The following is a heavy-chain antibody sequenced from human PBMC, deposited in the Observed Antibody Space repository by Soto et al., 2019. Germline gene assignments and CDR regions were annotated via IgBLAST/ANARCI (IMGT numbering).Heavy chain of an antibody. CDR2: ISYDGSNK. CDR1: GFTFSSYA. J-gene: IGHJ6*02. V-gene: IGHV3-30-3*01. Sequence: QVQLVESGGGVVQPGRSLRLSCAASGFTFSSYAMHWVRQAPGKGLEWVAVISYDGSNKYYADSVKGRFTISRVNSKNTLYLQMNSLRAEDTAVYYCARERKPYYYYGMDVWGQGTTVTVSS. CDR3: ARERKPYYYYGMDV.